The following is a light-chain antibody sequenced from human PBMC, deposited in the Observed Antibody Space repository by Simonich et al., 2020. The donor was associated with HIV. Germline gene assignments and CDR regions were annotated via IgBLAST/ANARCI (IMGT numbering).Light chain of an antibody. CDR3: QQYNNWPFT. V-gene: IGKV3-15*01. CDR1: KSVSSN. J-gene: IGKJ3*01. CDR2: GAS. Sequence: DIVMTQSPTTLSVSPGERATLSRRACKSVSSNLAWYQQKPGQAPRLFIYGASTRATGIPDRFSGSGSGTEFTLTISSMQSEDFAVYYCQQYNNWPFTFGPGTKVDIK.